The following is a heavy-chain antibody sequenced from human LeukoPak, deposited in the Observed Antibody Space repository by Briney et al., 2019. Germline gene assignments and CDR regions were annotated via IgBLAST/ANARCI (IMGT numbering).Heavy chain of an antibody. J-gene: IGHJ6*03. CDR2: FDPEDGET. CDR3: ARDHDSSGWTGYYYYYYMDV. CDR1: GYTLTELS. V-gene: IGHV1-24*01. Sequence: ASVKVSCKVSGYTLTELSMHWVRQAPGKGLEWMGGFDPEDGETIYAQKFQGRVTMTEDTSTDTAYMELSSLRSEDTAVYYCARDHDSSGWTGYYYYYYMDVWGKGTTVTISS. D-gene: IGHD3-22*01.